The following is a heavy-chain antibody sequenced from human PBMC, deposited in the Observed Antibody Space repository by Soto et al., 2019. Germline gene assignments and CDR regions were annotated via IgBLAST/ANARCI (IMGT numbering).Heavy chain of an antibody. CDR2: ISAYNGNT. Sequence: ASVKVSCKASGYTFTSYGISWVRQAPGQGLEWMGWISAYNGNTNYAQKLQGRVTMTTDTSTSTVYMELSSLRSEDTAVYYCARVYCSGGGCYGIDYWGQGTLVTVS. V-gene: IGHV1-18*01. CDR1: GYTFTSYG. J-gene: IGHJ4*02. CDR3: ARVYCSGGGCYGIDY. D-gene: IGHD2-15*01.